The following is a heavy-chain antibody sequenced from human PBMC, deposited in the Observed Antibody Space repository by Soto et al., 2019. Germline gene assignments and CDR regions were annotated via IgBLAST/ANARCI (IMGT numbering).Heavy chain of an antibody. V-gene: IGHV3-72*01. J-gene: IGHJ4*02. CDR2: SRNQANGYST. CDR1: GFTLSDHY. Sequence: EVQLVESGGGLVQPGGSLRLSCSVSGFTLSDHYIDWVRQAPGKGLEWVGRSRNQANGYSTIYAASVKGRFTTSRDDSKNLVYLKMESLRTEDTDVYYCVRDTYFSDSSSYTRCFDFWGQGALVTVSS. D-gene: IGHD3-22*01. CDR3: VRDTYFSDSSSYTRCFDF.